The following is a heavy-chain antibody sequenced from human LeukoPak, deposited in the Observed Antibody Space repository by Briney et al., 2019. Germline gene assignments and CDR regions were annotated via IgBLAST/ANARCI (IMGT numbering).Heavy chain of an antibody. D-gene: IGHD2-8*02. CDR2: IIPVLGIA. CDR1: GGTLSSYP. J-gene: IGHJ4*02. V-gene: IGHV1-69*02. Sequence: RASVKVSCKASGGTLSSYPICWGRQAPGQGLEWMGRIIPVLGIANYAQTFQGRVTITADKSSSTAYMELSSLRSEDTAVYYCARIRGTESGLSHFDSWGPGTLVSVSS. CDR3: ARIRGTESGLSHFDS.